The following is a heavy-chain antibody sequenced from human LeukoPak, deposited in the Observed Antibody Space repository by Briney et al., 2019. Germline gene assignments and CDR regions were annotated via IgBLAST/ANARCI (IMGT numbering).Heavy chain of an antibody. V-gene: IGHV5-51*01. Sequence: GESLKISCKGSGYSFTSYWIGWVRQMPGKGLEWMGIIYPGDSDTRYSPSFQGQVTISADKSISTAYLQWSCLKASDTAMYYCARPAYCSGGSCYSPPYYYDTLPGWGAFDIWGQGTMVTVSS. D-gene: IGHD2-15*01. CDR3: ARPAYCSGGSCYSPPYYYDTLPGWGAFDI. CDR2: IYPGDSDT. J-gene: IGHJ3*02. CDR1: GYSFTSYW.